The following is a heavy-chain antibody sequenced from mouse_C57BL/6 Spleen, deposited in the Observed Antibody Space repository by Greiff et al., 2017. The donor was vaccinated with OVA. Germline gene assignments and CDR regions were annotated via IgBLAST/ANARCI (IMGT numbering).Heavy chain of an antibody. V-gene: IGHV1-5*01. CDR1: GYTFTSYW. CDR3: TRVTTVVGRDYAMDY. CDR2: IYPGNSDT. D-gene: IGHD1-1*01. J-gene: IGHJ4*01. Sequence: EVQLQQSGTVLARPGASVKMSCKTSGYTFTSYWMHWVKQRPGQGLEWIGAIYPGNSDTSYNQKFKGKAKLTAVTSASTAYMELSSLTNEDSAVYYCTRVTTVVGRDYAMDYWGQGTSVTVSS.